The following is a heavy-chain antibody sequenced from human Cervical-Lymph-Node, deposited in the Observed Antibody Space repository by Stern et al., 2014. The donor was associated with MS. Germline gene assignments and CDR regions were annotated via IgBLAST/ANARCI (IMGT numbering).Heavy chain of an antibody. D-gene: IGHD5-12*01. J-gene: IGHJ6*02. CDR1: GGTFSSYA. CDR3: ARAIVATITDYYYYYGMDV. Sequence: VQLEESGPEVKKPLSSVKFSCKASGGTFSSYAIRWVRHAPGQGLAWMGGLIPIFGTANYAQKFQGRVTITADESTSTAYMELSSLRSEDTAVYYCARAIVATITDYYYYYGMDVWGQGTTVTVSS. CDR2: LIPIFGTA. V-gene: IGHV1-69*01.